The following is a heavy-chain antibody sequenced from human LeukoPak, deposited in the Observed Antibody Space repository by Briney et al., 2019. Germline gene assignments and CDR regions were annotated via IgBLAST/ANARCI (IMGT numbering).Heavy chain of an antibody. Sequence: SETLSLTCTVSGGSISSRTYYWGWIRQPPGKGLEWIGSIYYTGSTFYNPSLKSRVTISVDTSKNQFSLKLSSVTAADTAVYYCARTVYCSSTSCFYFDYWGQGTLVTVSS. CDR3: ARTVYCSSTSCFYFDY. CDR1: GGSISSRTYY. CDR2: IYYTGST. J-gene: IGHJ4*02. D-gene: IGHD2-2*01. V-gene: IGHV4-39*07.